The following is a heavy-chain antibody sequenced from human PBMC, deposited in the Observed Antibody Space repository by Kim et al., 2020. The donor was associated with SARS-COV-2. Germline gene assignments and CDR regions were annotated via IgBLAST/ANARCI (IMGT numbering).Heavy chain of an antibody. V-gene: IGHV1-2*06. CDR3: ARDVRSTVTTSIVVAGTLGY. D-gene: IGHD6-19*01. J-gene: IGHJ4*02. CDR1: GYTFTGYY. Sequence: ASVKVSCKASGYTFTGYYMHWVRQAPGQGLEWMGRINPNSGGTNYAQKFQGRVTMTRDTSISTAYMELSRLRSDDTAVYYCARDVRSTVTTSIVVAGTLGYWGQGTLVTVSS. CDR2: INPNSGGT.